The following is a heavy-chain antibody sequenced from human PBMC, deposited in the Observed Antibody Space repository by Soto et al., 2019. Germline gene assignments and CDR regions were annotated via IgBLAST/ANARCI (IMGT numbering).Heavy chain of an antibody. J-gene: IGHJ4*02. CDR3: ANTRKAYSSGWLDY. D-gene: IGHD6-19*01. CDR1: GGSFSGYY. Sequence: QVQLQQWGAGLLKPSETLSLTCAVYGGSFSGYYWSWIRQHPGKGLEWIGEINHSGSTNYHPSLKSRVTISVDTSKNQFSLKLSSVTAADTAVYYCANTRKAYSSGWLDYWGQGTLVTVSS. CDR2: INHSGST. V-gene: IGHV4-34*01.